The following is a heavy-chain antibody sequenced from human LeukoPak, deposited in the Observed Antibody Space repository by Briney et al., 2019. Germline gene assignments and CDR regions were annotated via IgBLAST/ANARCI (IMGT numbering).Heavy chain of an antibody. Sequence: SGTLSLTCTVSGDSINNYYWSWIRQPPGKGLEWIGYIYYSGSTNYNPSLKSRVTISVDTSKNQFSLKLSSVTAADTAVYYCATHSGNNWFDPWGQGTLVTVSS. V-gene: IGHV4-59*08. J-gene: IGHJ5*02. D-gene: IGHD1-26*01. CDR3: ATHSGNNWFDP. CDR1: GDSINNYY. CDR2: IYYSGST.